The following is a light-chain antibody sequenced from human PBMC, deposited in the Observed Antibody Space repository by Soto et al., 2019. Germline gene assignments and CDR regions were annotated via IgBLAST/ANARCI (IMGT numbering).Light chain of an antibody. Sequence: EIVLTQSPGTLSLSPGERATLSCRASQSVSSSYLAWYQQKPGQAPRLLIYGASSRATVIPDRFSGSGSGGDFNLTIISLEPEDFAVYYCQQYGSSPVYTFGQGTKLEIK. CDR3: QQYGSSPVYT. CDR2: GAS. V-gene: IGKV3-20*01. J-gene: IGKJ2*01. CDR1: QSVSSSY.